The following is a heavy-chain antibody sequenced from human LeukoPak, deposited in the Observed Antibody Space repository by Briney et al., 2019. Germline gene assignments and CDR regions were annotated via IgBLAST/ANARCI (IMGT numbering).Heavy chain of an antibody. Sequence: PSQTLSLTCTVSGGSISSGGYYWSWIRQHPGKGLEWIGYIYYSGSTYYNPSLKSRVTISVDTSKNQFSLKLSSATAADTAVYYCARGGGRYCSSTSCSKFDYWGQGTLVTVSS. V-gene: IGHV4-31*03. CDR3: ARGGGRYCSSTSCSKFDY. J-gene: IGHJ4*02. D-gene: IGHD2-2*01. CDR2: IYYSGST. CDR1: GGSISSGGYY.